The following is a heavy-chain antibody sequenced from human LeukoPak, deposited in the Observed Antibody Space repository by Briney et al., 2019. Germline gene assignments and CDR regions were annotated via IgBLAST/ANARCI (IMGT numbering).Heavy chain of an antibody. V-gene: IGHV3-74*01. CDR2: INSDGRSA. D-gene: IGHD5-18*01. CDR1: GFTFSNYW. J-gene: IGHJ6*02. CDR3: AKVSAYSYAYDYYDYGMDV. Sequence: GGSLRLSCAASGFTFSNYWMHWVRQGPGKGLLWVSRINSDGRSASYAESVKGRFTISRDNSKNTLYLQMNSLRAEDTAIYYCAKVSAYSYAYDYYDYGMDVWGQGTTVTVSS.